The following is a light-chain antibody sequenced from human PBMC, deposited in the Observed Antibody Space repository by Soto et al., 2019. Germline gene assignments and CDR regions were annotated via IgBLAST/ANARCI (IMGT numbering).Light chain of an antibody. CDR2: AAS. Sequence: DIQVTQSPSSVSASVGDRVTITCRASQGISSWLAWYQQKPGKAPELLMFAASSLQSGVPSRFSGSGSGTEFNLTISSVQPEDSATYYCQQTNSFPLTFGGGTKVDIK. CDR3: QQTNSFPLT. V-gene: IGKV1D-12*01. CDR1: QGISSW. J-gene: IGKJ4*01.